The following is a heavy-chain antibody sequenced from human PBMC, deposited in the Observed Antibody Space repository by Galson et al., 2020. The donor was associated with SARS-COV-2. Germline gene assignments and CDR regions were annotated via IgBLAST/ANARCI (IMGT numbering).Heavy chain of an antibody. V-gene: IGHV4-34*01. CDR3: ARGGSRPIMAFDYYYYYMDV. D-gene: IGHD2-8*01. Sequence: SETLSLTCAVYGGSFSGYYWNWIRQSPGKGLEWIGEINHSGSTNYNPSLKSRVTISVDTSKNQFSLKLRSVTAADTAVYYCARGGSRPIMAFDYYYYYMDVWGKGTTVTVSS. J-gene: IGHJ6*03. CDR2: INHSGST. CDR1: GGSFSGYY.